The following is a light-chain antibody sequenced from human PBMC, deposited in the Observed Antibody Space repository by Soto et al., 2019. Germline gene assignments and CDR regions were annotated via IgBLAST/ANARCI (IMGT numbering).Light chain of an antibody. CDR1: HSVSTSY. CDR3: QHYWSPPSGT. Sequence: EIVLTQSPGTLSLSPGERATLSCRASHSVSTSYLAWYQQKPGQPPRLLIYAASNRATGIPDRFSGSGSGTDFTLTISRLEPEDSAVYYCQHYWSPPSGTFGQGTKVEIK. CDR2: AAS. V-gene: IGKV3-20*01. J-gene: IGKJ1*01.